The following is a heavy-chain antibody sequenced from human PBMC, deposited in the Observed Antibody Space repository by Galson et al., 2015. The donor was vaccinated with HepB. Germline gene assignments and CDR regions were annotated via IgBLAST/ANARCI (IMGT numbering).Heavy chain of an antibody. J-gene: IGHJ5*02. Sequence: SVKVSCKASGGTFSSYAISWVRQAPGQGLEWMGGIIPIFGTANYAQKFQGRVTITADESTSTAYMELSSLRSEDTAVYYCARDGSTGGPNNWFDPWGQGTLVTVSS. CDR3: ARDGSTGGPNNWFDP. V-gene: IGHV1-69*13. D-gene: IGHD1-26*01. CDR1: GGTFSSYA. CDR2: IIPIFGTA.